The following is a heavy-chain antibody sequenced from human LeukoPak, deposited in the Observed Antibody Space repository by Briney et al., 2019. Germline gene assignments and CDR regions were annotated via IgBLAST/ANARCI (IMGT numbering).Heavy chain of an antibody. V-gene: IGHV3-11*06. CDR3: ARDGRDGYNGY. D-gene: IGHD5-24*01. CDR2: ISSSSSYT. CDR1: GFTFSDYY. J-gene: IGHJ4*02. Sequence: GGSLRLSCAASGFTFSDYYMSWIRQAPGKGLEWVSYISSSSSYTNYADSVKGRFTISRDNAKNSLYLQMNSLRAEDTAVYYCARDGRDGYNGYWGQGTLVAVSS.